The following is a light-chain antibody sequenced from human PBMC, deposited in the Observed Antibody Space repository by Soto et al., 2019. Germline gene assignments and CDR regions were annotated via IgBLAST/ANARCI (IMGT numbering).Light chain of an antibody. CDR2: EVS. Sequence: QSALTQPPSASGSPGQSVTISCTGTSSDVGGYNYVSWYQQHPGKAPKFMIYEVSKRPSGVPDRFSGSKSGNTASLTVSGLQAEDEADYYCSSYAGSNNYVFGTGTQLTVL. V-gene: IGLV2-8*01. J-gene: IGLJ1*01. CDR1: SSDVGGYNY. CDR3: SSYAGSNNYV.